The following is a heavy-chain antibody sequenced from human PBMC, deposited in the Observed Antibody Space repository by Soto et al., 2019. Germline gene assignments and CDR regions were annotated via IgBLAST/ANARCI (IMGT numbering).Heavy chain of an antibody. D-gene: IGHD1-1*01. J-gene: IGHJ4*02. CDR1: GASITSGNW. V-gene: IGHV4-4*02. CDR2: ICHSGAT. Sequence: QVQLQESGPGLVKPSGTLSLTCAVSGASITSGNWWSWVRQAPGKGLEWNGEICHSGATPYNPSLKRRSTISVDPSNNHYSLKLTSATAADTAVYFCARDLGTGTDYWGQGTLVTVAS. CDR3: ARDLGTGTDY.